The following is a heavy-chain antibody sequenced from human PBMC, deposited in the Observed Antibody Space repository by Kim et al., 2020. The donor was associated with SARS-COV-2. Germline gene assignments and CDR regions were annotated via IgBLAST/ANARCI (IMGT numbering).Heavy chain of an antibody. CDR2: ISGDGGST. Sequence: GGSLRLSCAASGFTFDDYAMHWVRQAPGKGLEWVSLISGDGGSTYYADSVKGRFTISRDNSKNSLYLQMNSLRTEDTALYYCACSSTYLYYFDYWGQGTLVTVSS. CDR3: ACSSTYLYYFDY. J-gene: IGHJ4*02. D-gene: IGHD6-13*01. V-gene: IGHV3-43*02. CDR1: GFTFDDYA.